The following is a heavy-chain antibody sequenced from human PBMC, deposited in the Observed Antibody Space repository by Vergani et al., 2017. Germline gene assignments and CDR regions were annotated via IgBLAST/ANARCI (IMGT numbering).Heavy chain of an antibody. J-gene: IGHJ4*02. CDR2: INHSGST. V-gene: IGHV4-34*01. D-gene: IGHD6-19*01. Sequence: QVQLQQWGAGLLKPSETLSLTCAVYGWSFSGYYWSWIRQPPGKGLEWIGEINHSGSTNYNTSLKSRVTISVDTSKNQFSLKLSSVTAADTAVYYCARGGRQWLGRTYFDYWGQGTLVTVSS. CDR1: GWSFSGYY. CDR3: ARGGRQWLGRTYFDY.